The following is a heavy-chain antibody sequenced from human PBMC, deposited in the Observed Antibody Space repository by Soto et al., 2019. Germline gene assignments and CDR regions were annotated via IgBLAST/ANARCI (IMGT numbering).Heavy chain of an antibody. D-gene: IGHD6-6*01. CDR1: GYTFTSYG. Sequence: ASVKVSCKASGYTFTSYGISWVRQAPGQGLEWMGWISSYNGNTNYEKKLQGRVTMTTDTPTSTAYMVLRSLRSDDTAVYYCARDPLCIAARPRRVDYYYGMDVWGQGTTVTVS. J-gene: IGHJ6*02. V-gene: IGHV1-18*01. CDR2: ISSYNGNT. CDR3: ARDPLCIAARPRRVDYYYGMDV.